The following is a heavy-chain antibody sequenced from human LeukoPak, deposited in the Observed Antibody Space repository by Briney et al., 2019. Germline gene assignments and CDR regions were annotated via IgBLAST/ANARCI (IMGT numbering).Heavy chain of an antibody. D-gene: IGHD5-12*01. V-gene: IGHV3-33*01. CDR3: ARAWGGYDSSFDY. CDR1: GFTFSSYG. Sequence: PGGSLRLSCAASGFTFSSYGMHWVRQAPGKGLAWVSVIWYDGSYEYYVDSVKGRFTISRDNSKNTVYLQMNSLRAEDTAVYYCARAWGGYDSSFDYWGQGTLVTVSS. J-gene: IGHJ4*02. CDR2: IWYDGSYE.